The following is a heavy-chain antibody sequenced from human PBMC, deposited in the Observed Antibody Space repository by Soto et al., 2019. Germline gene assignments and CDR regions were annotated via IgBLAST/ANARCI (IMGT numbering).Heavy chain of an antibody. CDR3: ARARGQDIVVVPAAMDFDY. J-gene: IGHJ4*02. CDR1: GYTFTSYG. D-gene: IGHD2-2*01. Sequence: GASVKVSCKASGYTFTSYGISWVRQAPGQGLEWMGWISAYNGNTNYAQKLQGRVTMTTDTSTSTAYMELRSLRSDDTAVYYCARARGQDIVVVPAAMDFDYWAQGTLVTVSS. CDR2: ISAYNGNT. V-gene: IGHV1-18*01.